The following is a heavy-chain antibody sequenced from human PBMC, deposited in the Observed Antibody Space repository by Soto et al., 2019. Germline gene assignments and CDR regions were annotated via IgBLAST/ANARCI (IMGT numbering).Heavy chain of an antibody. CDR3: ARGGSSSGGNWFDP. Sequence: SETLSLTCTVSGGSISSGDYYWSWIRQPPGKGLEWIGYIYYSGSTYYNPSLKSRVTISVDTSKNQFSLKLSSVTAADTAVYYCARGGSSSGGNWFDPWGQGTLVTVSS. CDR2: IYYSGST. J-gene: IGHJ5*02. V-gene: IGHV4-30-4*01. CDR1: GGSISSGDYY. D-gene: IGHD6-6*01.